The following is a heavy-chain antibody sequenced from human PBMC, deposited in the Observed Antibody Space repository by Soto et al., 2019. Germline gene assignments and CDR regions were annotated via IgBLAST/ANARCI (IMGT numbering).Heavy chain of an antibody. V-gene: IGHV3-48*02. J-gene: IGHJ5*02. CDR2: ISSSSSTI. CDR3: ARDRDSSGPGPYWFDP. D-gene: IGHD6-25*01. Sequence: GGSLRLSCAASGFTFSSYSMNWVRQAPGKGLEWVSYISSSSSTIYYADSVKGRFTISRDNAKNSLYLQMNSLRDEDTAVYYCARDRDSSGPGPYWFDPWGQGTLVTVSS. CDR1: GFTFSSYS.